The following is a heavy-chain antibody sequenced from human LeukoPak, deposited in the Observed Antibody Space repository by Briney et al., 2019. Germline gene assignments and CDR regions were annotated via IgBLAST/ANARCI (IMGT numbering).Heavy chain of an antibody. Sequence: GGSLRLSWAASGFTFSNYAMSWVRQAAGKGLEWVSAISGSASSTYHADSVKGRFTISRDNSKNTLYLQMNSLRADDTAVYYCAMKAVPRPRLHDAFDFWGQGTVVSVSS. CDR2: ISGSASST. CDR1: GFTFSNYA. J-gene: IGHJ3*01. CDR3: AMKAVPRPRLHDAFDF. D-gene: IGHD5-24*01. V-gene: IGHV3-23*01.